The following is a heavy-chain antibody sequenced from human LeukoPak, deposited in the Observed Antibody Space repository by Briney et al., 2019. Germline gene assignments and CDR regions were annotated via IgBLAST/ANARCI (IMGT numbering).Heavy chain of an antibody. V-gene: IGHV1-24*01. CDR2: IDPEDGET. Sequence: ASVKVSCKVSGYTLTESSLHWVRQAPGKGLEWMGGIDPEDGETIYAQKFQGRVTMTEDTSTDTAYMELTGLRSEDTAVYYCARDAYYYDSSGYRYYFDYWGQGTLVTVSS. CDR3: ARDAYYYDSSGYRYYFDY. J-gene: IGHJ4*02. CDR1: GYTLTESS. D-gene: IGHD3-22*01.